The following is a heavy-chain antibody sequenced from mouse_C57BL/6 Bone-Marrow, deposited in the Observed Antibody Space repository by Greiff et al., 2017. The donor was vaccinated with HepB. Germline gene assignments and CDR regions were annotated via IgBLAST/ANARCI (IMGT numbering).Heavy chain of an antibody. CDR1: GYTFTDYY. CDR2: INPYNGGT. V-gene: IGHV1-19*01. CDR3: ARWGDYAMDY. J-gene: IGHJ4*01. Sequence: VQLQQSGPVLVKPGASVKMSCKASGYTFTDYYMNWVKQSHGKSLEWIGVINPYNGGTSYNQKFKGKATLTVDKSSSTAYMELNSLTSEDSAVYYCARWGDYAMDYWGQGTSVTVSS.